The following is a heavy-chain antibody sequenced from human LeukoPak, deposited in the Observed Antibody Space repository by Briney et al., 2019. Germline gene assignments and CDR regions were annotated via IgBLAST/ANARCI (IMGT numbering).Heavy chain of an antibody. D-gene: IGHD3-10*01. Sequence: GSSVKVSCKASGGTFSSYAISWVRQAPGQGLEWMGRIIPILGIANYAQKFQGRVTITADKSTSTAYMELSSLRSEDTAVYYCARDWVRGVITPNYYYYGMDVWGQGTTVTVSS. CDR2: IIPILGIA. V-gene: IGHV1-69*04. CDR3: ARDWVRGVITPNYYYYGMDV. J-gene: IGHJ6*02. CDR1: GGTFSSYA.